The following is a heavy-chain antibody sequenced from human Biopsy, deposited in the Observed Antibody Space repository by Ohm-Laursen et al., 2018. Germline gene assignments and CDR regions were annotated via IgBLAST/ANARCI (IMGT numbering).Heavy chain of an antibody. D-gene: IGHD6-25*01. V-gene: IGHV1-18*01. Sequence: ASVKVSCKASGYKFTSYGMSWVRQAPGQGFEWMGRISGYNGNTSYAQKFQGRITMTIDAATSTGYMDLRSLKSDDTAAYYCARIAAAGWDDYWGQGTLVTVSS. CDR1: GYKFTSYG. J-gene: IGHJ4*02. CDR2: ISGYNGNT. CDR3: ARIAAAGWDDY.